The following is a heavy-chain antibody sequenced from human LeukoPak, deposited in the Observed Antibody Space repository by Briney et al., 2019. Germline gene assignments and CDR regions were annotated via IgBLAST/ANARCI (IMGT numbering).Heavy chain of an antibody. CDR2: INPSGGST. V-gene: IGHV1-46*01. Sequence: ASVKVSCKASGYTFINYYIHWVRQAPGQGLEWMGIINPSGGSTTYPQKFQGRVTMTRDMSTSTVYMDLSSLRSEDTAVYYCARGGYSSPRGWFDPWGQGTLVTVSS. CDR1: GYTFINYY. J-gene: IGHJ5*02. D-gene: IGHD6-19*01. CDR3: ARGGYSSPRGWFDP.